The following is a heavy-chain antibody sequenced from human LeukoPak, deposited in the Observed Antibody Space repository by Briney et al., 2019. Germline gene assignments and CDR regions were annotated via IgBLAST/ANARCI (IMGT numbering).Heavy chain of an antibody. D-gene: IGHD2/OR15-2a*01. J-gene: IGHJ5*02. CDR1: GGSFSGYY. V-gene: IGHV4-34*01. CDR2: INHSGST. CDR3: ARLLSPGWFDP. Sequence: SETLSLTCAVYGGSFSGYYWSWIRQPPGKGLEWIGEINHSGSTNYNPSLKSRVTISADTSKNQFSLNLRSVTAADTAVYYCARLLSPGWFDPWGQGTLVTVSS.